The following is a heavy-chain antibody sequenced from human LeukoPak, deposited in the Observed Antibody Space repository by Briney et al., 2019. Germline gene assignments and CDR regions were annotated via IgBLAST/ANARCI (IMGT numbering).Heavy chain of an antibody. CDR1: GGSISSYY. D-gene: IGHD7-27*01. Sequence: SETLSLTCTVSGGSISSYYWSWIRQPPGKGLEWIGYIYYSGSTNYNPSLKSRVTISVDTSKNQFSLKLSSVTAADTAVYYCARDGSSLGTDAFDIWGQGTMVTVSS. CDR3: ARDGSSLGTDAFDI. J-gene: IGHJ3*02. V-gene: IGHV4-59*01. CDR2: IYYSGST.